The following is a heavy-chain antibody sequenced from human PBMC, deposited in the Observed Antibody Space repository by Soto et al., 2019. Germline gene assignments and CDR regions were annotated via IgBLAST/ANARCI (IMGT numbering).Heavy chain of an antibody. CDR2: ISHSGNT. D-gene: IGHD5-18*01. Sequence: SETLSLTCAVSGGSISSGNWWSWVRQSPRKGLEWIGEISHSGNTNHNPSLKSRVTISIDKSKNQFSLKLTSVTAADTAVYYCASHRGNTYGPYDYWGQGTLVTVSS. V-gene: IGHV4-4*02. J-gene: IGHJ4*02. CDR1: GGSISSGNW. CDR3: ASHRGNTYGPYDY.